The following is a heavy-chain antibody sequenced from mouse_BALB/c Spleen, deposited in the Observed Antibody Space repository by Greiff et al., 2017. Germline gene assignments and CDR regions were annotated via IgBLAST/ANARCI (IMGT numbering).Heavy chain of an antibody. CDR1: GYAFTSYN. CDR3: ARCMITTEAMDY. D-gene: IGHD2-4*01. V-gene: IGHV1S135*01. CDR2: IDPYNGGT. Sequence: VQLKESGPELVKPGASVKVSCKASGYAFTSYNMYWVKQSHGKSLEWIGYIDPYNGGTSYNQKFKGKATLTVDKSSSTAYMHLNSLTSEDSAVYYCARCMITTEAMDYWGQGTSVTVSS. J-gene: IGHJ4*01.